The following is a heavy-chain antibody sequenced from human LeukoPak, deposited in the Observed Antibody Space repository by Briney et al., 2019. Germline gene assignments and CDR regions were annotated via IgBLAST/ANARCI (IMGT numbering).Heavy chain of an antibody. V-gene: IGHV3-30*18. CDR3: AKGASHLEPLLAFDI. CDR1: GFTFSSYG. J-gene: IGHJ3*02. Sequence: TGGSLRLSCAASGFTFSSYGMHWVRQAPGKGLEWVAVISYDGSNKYYADSVKGRFTISRDNSKNTLYLQMNSLRAEDTAVYYCAKGASHLEPLLAFDIWGQGTMVTVSS. CDR2: ISYDGSNK. D-gene: IGHD1-26*01.